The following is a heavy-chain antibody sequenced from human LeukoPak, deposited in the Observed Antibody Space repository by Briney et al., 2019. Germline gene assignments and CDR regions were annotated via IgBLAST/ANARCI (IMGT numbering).Heavy chain of an antibody. D-gene: IGHD1-26*01. J-gene: IGHJ4*02. CDR3: ASLLVEPTTYFDY. CDR1: GFTFNNYG. V-gene: IGHV3-48*01. CDR2: ISSSGSTR. Sequence: GRSLRLSCAASGFTFNNYGMNWVRQAPGKGLEWVSYISSSGSTRYYADSVKGRFTISRDNARNSLYLQMDSLRAEDTAVYYCASLLVEPTTYFDYWGQGTLVTVSS.